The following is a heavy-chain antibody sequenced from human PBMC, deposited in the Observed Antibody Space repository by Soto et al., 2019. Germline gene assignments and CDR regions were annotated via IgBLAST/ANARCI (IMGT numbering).Heavy chain of an antibody. CDR2: IIPILGIA. CDR3: ARSSSDPYYYYYYMDV. J-gene: IGHJ6*03. V-gene: IGHV1-69*02. Sequence: SVKASCKASGGTFSSYTISWVQQAPGQGLEWMGRIIPILGIANYAQKFQGRVTITADKSTSTAYMELSSLRSEDTAVYYCARSSSDPYYYYYYMDVWGKGTTVTVSS. CDR1: GGTFSSYT.